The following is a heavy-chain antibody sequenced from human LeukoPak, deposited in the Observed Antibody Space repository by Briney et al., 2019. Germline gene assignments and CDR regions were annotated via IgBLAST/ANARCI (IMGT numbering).Heavy chain of an antibody. V-gene: IGHV4-39*01. CDR2: IYYSGST. J-gene: IGHJ4*02. CDR3: ARRPITFGGVIPFDY. Sequence: PSETLSLTCTVSGRSISSSSYDWGWIRQPRGKGLEWIVSIYYSGSTYYNPSLKSRVTISVDTSKNQFSLKLSSVTAADTAVYYCARRPITFGGVIPFDYWGQGTLVTVSS. D-gene: IGHD3-16*01. CDR1: GRSISSSSYD.